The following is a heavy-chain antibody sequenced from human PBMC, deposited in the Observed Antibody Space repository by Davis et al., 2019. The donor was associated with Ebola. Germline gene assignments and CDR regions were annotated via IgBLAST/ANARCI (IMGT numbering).Heavy chain of an antibody. CDR2: IWYDGSNK. Sequence: PGGSLRLSCAVSGFTFSSYGMHWVRQAPGKGLEWVAVIWYDGSNKYYADSVKGRFTISRDNSKNTLYLQMNSLRAEDTAVYYCAREQYYYGSGSYYYGMDVWGQGTTVTVSS. J-gene: IGHJ6*02. CDR3: AREQYYYGSGSYYYGMDV. CDR1: GFTFSSYG. D-gene: IGHD3-10*01. V-gene: IGHV3-33*08.